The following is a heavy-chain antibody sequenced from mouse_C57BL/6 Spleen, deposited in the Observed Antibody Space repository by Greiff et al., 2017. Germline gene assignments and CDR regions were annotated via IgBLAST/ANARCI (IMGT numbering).Heavy chain of an antibody. CDR3: ARNYYGKGAMDD. D-gene: IGHD1-1*01. CDR2: IWSGGST. V-gene: IGHV2-2*01. Sequence: VKLVESGPGLVQPSQCLSITCTVSGFSFTSYGVHWVRQSPGKGLEWLGVIWSGGSTDNNAAFISRLSISKDNSKSQVFFKMNSLQADDTAIYYCARNYYGKGAMDDWGQGTSVTVSS. J-gene: IGHJ4*01. CDR1: GFSFTSYG.